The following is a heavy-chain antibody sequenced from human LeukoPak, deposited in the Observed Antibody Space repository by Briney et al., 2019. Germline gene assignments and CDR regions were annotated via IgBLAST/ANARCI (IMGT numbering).Heavy chain of an antibody. CDR2: MNADSGNT. V-gene: IGHV1-8*01. J-gene: IGHJ5*02. Sequence: ASVKVSCKASGYTFTSYDINWVRQATGQGLEWMGWMNADSGNTGYAQKFQGRVTMTRNTSISTAYMELSSLRSEDTAVYYCARGRGSRRYNWFDPWGQGNLVTVSS. CDR1: GYTFTSYD. D-gene: IGHD3-10*01. CDR3: ARGRGSRRYNWFDP.